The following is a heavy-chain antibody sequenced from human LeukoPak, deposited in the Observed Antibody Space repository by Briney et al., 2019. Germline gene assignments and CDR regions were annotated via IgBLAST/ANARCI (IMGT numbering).Heavy chain of an antibody. CDR3: ARSGYCSGGSCYATGLFDY. CDR2: MHYSGST. V-gene: IGHV4-59*08. D-gene: IGHD2-15*01. J-gene: IGHJ4*02. CDR1: GGSISSHY. Sequence: SETLSLTCTVSGGSISSHYWNWIRQPPGKGLEWVAYMHYSGSTIHNPSLKSRVTISVDTSKNQFSLNLSSVTAADTAVYYCARSGYCSGGSCYATGLFDYWGQGTLVTVSS.